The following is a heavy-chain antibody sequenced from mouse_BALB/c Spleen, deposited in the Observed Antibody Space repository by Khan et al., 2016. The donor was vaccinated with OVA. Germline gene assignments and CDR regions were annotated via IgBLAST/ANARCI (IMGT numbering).Heavy chain of an antibody. CDR1: GFTFSTYS. D-gene: IGHD1-1*01. J-gene: IGHJ3*01. CDR2: ISSGGDYT. V-gene: IGHV5-9-3*01. CDR3: ARHNYGPFAY. Sequence: EVQLQESGGGLVKPGGPLKLSCAASGFTFSTYSMSWVRQTPEKRLEWVATISSGGDYTYYPDSVKGRFTISRDNSKNTIYLQMSSLRSEDTAIYYCARHNYGPFAYWGQGTLVTVSA.